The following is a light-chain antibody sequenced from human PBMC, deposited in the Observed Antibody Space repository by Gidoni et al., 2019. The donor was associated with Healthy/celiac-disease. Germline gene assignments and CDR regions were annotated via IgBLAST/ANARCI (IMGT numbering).Light chain of an antibody. CDR2: WAS. Sequence: DIVMTQSPDSLAVSLGERATINCKSSQSVLYSSNNKNYLAWYQQNPGQPPKLLIYWASTRESGVPDRFSGSGSGTDFTLSISSLQAEDVAVYYCQQYYSTPLTFGGGTKVEFK. J-gene: IGKJ4*01. CDR1: QSVLYSSNNKNY. CDR3: QQYYSTPLT. V-gene: IGKV4-1*01.